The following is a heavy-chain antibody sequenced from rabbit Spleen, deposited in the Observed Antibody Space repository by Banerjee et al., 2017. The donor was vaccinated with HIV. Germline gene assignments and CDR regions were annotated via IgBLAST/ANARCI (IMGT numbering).Heavy chain of an antibody. CDR3: ARAIVPWLGLTRLDL. V-gene: IGHV1S40*01. CDR1: GFSFSSGFD. Sequence: QQLVESGGGLVKPGASLTLTCKASGFSFSSGFDMCWVRQAPGKGLEWIACIYIITGSTYYASWAKGRFTISKTSSTTVTLQMTSLTAADTATYFCARAIVPWLGLTRLDLWGPGTLVTVS. J-gene: IGHJ3*01. D-gene: IGHD4-1*01. CDR2: IYIITGST.